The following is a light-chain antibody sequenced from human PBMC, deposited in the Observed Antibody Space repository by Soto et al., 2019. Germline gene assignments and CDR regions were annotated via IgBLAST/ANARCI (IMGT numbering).Light chain of an antibody. CDR1: QDIRGA. V-gene: IGKV1-13*02. J-gene: IGKJ5*01. CDR3: QQFNSYPIT. CDR2: DVS. Sequence: AIQLTQSPSSLSASVGDRVTITCRASQDIRGALAWYQQKPGKAPKILLYDVSTLESGVPSRFSGCGSGTDFTLTISSLQPVDFATYYCQQFNSYPITFGQGTRLEIK.